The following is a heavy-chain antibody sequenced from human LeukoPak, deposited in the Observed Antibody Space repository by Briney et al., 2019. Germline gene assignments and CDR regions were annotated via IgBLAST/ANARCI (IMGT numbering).Heavy chain of an antibody. CDR2: IYPGDSDT. J-gene: IGHJ3*02. CDR1: GYSFTSYW. D-gene: IGHD3-9*01. V-gene: IGHV5-51*01. Sequence: GESLKIPCKGSGYSFTSYWIGWVRQMAGKGLEWMVIIYPGDSDTRYSPSFQGQVTISADKSISTAYLQWRSLKASNTDMYYCARLSQADILTGDAFDIWGQGTMVTVSS. CDR3: ARLSQADILTGDAFDI.